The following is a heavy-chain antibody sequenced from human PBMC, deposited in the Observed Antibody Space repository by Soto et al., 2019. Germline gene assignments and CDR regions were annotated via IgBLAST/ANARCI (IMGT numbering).Heavy chain of an antibody. CDR1: GGTFSSYA. V-gene: IGHV1-69*13. CDR3: ARKVTVTNPPYYYGMDV. J-gene: IGHJ6*02. CDR2: IIPIFGTA. D-gene: IGHD4-17*01. Sequence: ASVKVSCKASGGTFSSYAISWVRQAPGQGLEWMGGIIPIFGTANYAQKFQGRVTITADESTSTAYMELSSLRSEDTAVYYCARKVTVTNPPYYYGMDVWGQGTTVTVSS.